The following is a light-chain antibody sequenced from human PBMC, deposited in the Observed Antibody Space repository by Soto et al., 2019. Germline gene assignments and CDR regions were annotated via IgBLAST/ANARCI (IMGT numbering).Light chain of an antibody. J-gene: IGLJ1*01. CDR3: SSYTSSSTGV. CDR2: EVS. CDR1: SSDVGGYNY. V-gene: IGLV2-14*01. Sequence: QSVLTQPASVSGSPGQSITISCTGTSSDVGGYNYASWYQQHPGKAPKLMIYEVSNRPSGVSNRFSGSKSGNTASLTISGLQAEDEADYYCSSYTSSSTGVFGTGTKVT.